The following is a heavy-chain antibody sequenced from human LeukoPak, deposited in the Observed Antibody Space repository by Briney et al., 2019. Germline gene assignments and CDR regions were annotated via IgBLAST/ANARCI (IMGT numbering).Heavy chain of an antibody. CDR1: GFTFNTYS. Sequence: PGGSLRLSCAASGFTFNTYSMGWVRQTPGKGLEWVSVTSGTSGAKYYADSVKGRFTISRDNSKNTLYLQMNSLRAEDTAVYYCTKAWQLVRVFDIWGQGTMVTVSS. J-gene: IGHJ3*02. D-gene: IGHD6-6*01. CDR2: TSGTSGAK. V-gene: IGHV3-23*01. CDR3: TKAWQLVRVFDI.